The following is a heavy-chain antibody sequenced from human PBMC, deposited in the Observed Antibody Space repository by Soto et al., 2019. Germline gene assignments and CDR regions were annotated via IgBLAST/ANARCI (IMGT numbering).Heavy chain of an antibody. CDR1: GGSLSGYY. Sequence: SETLSLTCGVYGGSLSGYYWSWIRQPPGKGLEWIGEINHSGSTNYNPSLKSRVTISVDTSKNQFSLKLSSVTAADTAVYYWARVDGWSGYYYGMDVWGQGTTVTVSS. J-gene: IGHJ6*02. CDR3: ARVDGWSGYYYGMDV. V-gene: IGHV4-34*01. CDR2: INHSGST. D-gene: IGHD6-19*01.